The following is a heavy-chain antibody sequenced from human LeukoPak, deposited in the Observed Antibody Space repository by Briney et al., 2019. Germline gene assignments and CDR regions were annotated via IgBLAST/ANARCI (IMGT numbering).Heavy chain of an antibody. CDR3: ACACSSWYNWFDP. J-gene: IGHJ5*02. Sequence: ASVKVSCKASGYTFTSYAMHWVRQAPGQRLEWMGWINAGNGNTKYSQEFQGRVTITRDTSISTAYMELSSLRSEDTAVYYCACACSSWYNWFDPWGQGTLVTVSS. CDR2: INAGNGNT. CDR1: GYTFTSYA. D-gene: IGHD6-13*01. V-gene: IGHV1-3*03.